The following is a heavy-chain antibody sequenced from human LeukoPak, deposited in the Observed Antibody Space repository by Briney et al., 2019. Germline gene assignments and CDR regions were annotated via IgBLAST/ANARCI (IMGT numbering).Heavy chain of an antibody. Sequence: SETLSLTCTVSGGSISSYYWSWIRQPPGKGLEWIGYIYYSGSTNYNPSLKSRVTISVDTSKNQFSLKLSSVTAADTAVYYCARMHGSESYDFDYWGQGTLVTVSS. CDR2: IYYSGST. V-gene: IGHV4-59*01. CDR3: ARMHGSESYDFDY. D-gene: IGHD3-10*01. CDR1: GGSISSYY. J-gene: IGHJ4*02.